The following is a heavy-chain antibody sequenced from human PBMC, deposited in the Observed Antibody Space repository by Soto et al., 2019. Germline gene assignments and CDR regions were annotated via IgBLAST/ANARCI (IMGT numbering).Heavy chain of an antibody. D-gene: IGHD6-19*01. J-gene: IGHJ5*02. CDR2: IYYSGST. CDR3: ARRNSSGWYIRWSNWFGP. V-gene: IGHV4-39*01. CDR1: GGSMSSSSYY. Sequence: PSETLSLTCSVSGGSMSSSSYYWGWIRQPPGKGLEWIGSIYYSGSTYYNPSLKSRVTISVDTSKNQFSLKLSSVTAADTAVYYCARRNSSGWYIRWSNWFGPWGQGTLVTVAS.